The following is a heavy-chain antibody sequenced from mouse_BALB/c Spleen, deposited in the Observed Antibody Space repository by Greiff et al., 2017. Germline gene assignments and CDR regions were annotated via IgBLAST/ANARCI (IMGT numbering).Heavy chain of an antibody. CDR1: GFTFSSYA. CDR2: ISSGGST. V-gene: IGHV5-6-5*01. D-gene: IGHD1-1*02. J-gene: IGHJ4*01. CDR3: AREGYGYEAMDY. Sequence: EVHLVESGGGLVKPGGSLKLSCAASGFTFSSYAMSWVRQTPEKRLEWVASISSGGSTYYPDSVKGRFTISRDNARNILYLQMSSLRCEDTAMYYCAREGYGYEAMDYWGQGTSVTVSS.